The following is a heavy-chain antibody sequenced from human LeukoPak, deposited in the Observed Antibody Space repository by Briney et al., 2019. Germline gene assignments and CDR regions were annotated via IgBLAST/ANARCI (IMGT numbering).Heavy chain of an antibody. CDR3: TREGGYDILTGYHDAFDI. D-gene: IGHD3-9*01. V-gene: IGHV3-49*04. CDR2: IRSKAYGGTT. J-gene: IGHJ3*02. Sequence: GRPLRLSCTAPGFTFGDYAMSWVRQAPGKGLEWVGFIRSKAYGGTTEYAASVKGRFTISRDDSKSIAYLQMNSLKTEDTAVYYCTREGGYDILTGYHDAFDIWGQGTMVTVSS. CDR1: GFTFGDYA.